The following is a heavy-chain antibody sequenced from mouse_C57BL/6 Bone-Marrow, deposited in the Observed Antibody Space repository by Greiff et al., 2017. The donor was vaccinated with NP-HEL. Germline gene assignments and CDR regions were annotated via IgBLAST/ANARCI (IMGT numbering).Heavy chain of an antibody. V-gene: IGHV1-82*01. J-gene: IGHJ3*01. CDR3: ARSRVYLEGFAY. Sequence: VKLQESGPELVKPGASVKISCKASGYAFSSSWMNWVKQRPGKGLEWIGRIYPGDGDTNYNGKFKGKATLTADKSYSTASMPLISRTAEDSAVYFGARSRVYLEGFAYWGQGTLVTVSA. CDR1: GYAFSSSW. CDR2: IYPGDGDT. D-gene: IGHD5-5*01.